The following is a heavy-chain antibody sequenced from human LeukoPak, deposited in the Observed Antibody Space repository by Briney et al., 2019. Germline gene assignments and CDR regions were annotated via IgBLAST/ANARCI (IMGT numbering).Heavy chain of an antibody. J-gene: IGHJ4*02. CDR1: GFTFSRSA. V-gene: IGHV3-23*01. CDR2: ISSSGNT. Sequence: PGGSLRLSCAASGFTFSRSAMTWVRQTPGKGLDWVSSISSSGNTYYADSVKGRFTISRDNSKNMLYLQMNSMRAEDTAVYYCAKGRIAVDGFDFWGQGTLVTVSS. D-gene: IGHD6-13*01. CDR3: AKGRIAVDGFDF.